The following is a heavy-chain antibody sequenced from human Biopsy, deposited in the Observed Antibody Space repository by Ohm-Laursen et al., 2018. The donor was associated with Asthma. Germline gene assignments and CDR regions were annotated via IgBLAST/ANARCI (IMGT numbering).Heavy chain of an antibody. V-gene: IGHV3-30*04. CDR3: ARGYSSNWSHYYFDY. CDR1: GFTFDNYT. D-gene: IGHD6-13*01. CDR2: ISYDGRNT. J-gene: IGHJ4*02. Sequence: SLRLSCSASGFTFDNYTMHWVRQAPGKGLEWVTIISYDGRNTYYADSVEGRFTISRDNSKNTLFLQMSSLRAEDTAVYYCARGYSSNWSHYYFDYWGQGTLVTVSS.